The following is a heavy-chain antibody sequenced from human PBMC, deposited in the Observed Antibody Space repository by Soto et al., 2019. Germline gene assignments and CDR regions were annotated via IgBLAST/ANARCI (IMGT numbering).Heavy chain of an antibody. D-gene: IGHD5-12*01. CDR3: ARALFPDVDIYAMDV. Sequence: PWWSLRLSCSASVFTFRDHAMHWVRQAPGKGREWLAIIWNDGSNKFYAGSVQGRFTISRDNSKNTVYLQMNTLSAEDTAVYYCARALFPDVDIYAMDVWGQGTTVTVSS. CDR2: IWNDGSNK. CDR1: VFTFRDHA. J-gene: IGHJ6*02. V-gene: IGHV3-33*01.